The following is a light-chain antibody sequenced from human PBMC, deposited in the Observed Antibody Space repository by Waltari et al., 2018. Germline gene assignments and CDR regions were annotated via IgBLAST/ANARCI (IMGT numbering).Light chain of an antibody. Sequence: QSVLTQPPSVSGAPGQRVTISCTGSSSNIGAGYDVPWYQQLPGTAPKLLIYGNSNRPSGVPDRFSGSKSGISASLAITGLQAEDEADYYCQSYDSSLSGAVFGGGTQLTVL. CDR3: QSYDSSLSGAV. J-gene: IGLJ7*01. V-gene: IGLV1-40*01. CDR1: SSNIGAGYD. CDR2: GNS.